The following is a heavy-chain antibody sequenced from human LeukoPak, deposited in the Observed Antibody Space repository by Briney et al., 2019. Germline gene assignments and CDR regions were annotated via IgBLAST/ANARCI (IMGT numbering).Heavy chain of an antibody. Sequence: SETLSLTCTVSGGSISSGSYYWSWIRQPAGKGLEWIGRIYTSGSTNYNPSLKSRVTISVDTSKNPFSLKLSSVTAADTAVYYCARETYSSGWYSDYWGQGTLVTVSS. CDR3: ARETYSSGWYSDY. CDR2: IYTSGST. D-gene: IGHD6-19*01. CDR1: GGSISSGSYY. J-gene: IGHJ4*02. V-gene: IGHV4-61*02.